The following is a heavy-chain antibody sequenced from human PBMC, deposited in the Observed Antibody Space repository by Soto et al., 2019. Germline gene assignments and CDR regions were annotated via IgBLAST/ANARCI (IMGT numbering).Heavy chain of an antibody. CDR2: LYYSGST. CDR1: GGSVTSYY. V-gene: IGHV4-59*02. Sequence: SETLSLTCTVYGGSVTSYYWSWIRQPPGKGMEWIGYLYYSGSTSYNPSLKSRVTMSVDMSKNQFSLTLTSVTAADTAVYYCARGTEYTQIASYHYGLDVWGQGASVTV. CDR3: ARGTEYTQIASYHYGLDV. D-gene: IGHD1-1*01. J-gene: IGHJ6*02.